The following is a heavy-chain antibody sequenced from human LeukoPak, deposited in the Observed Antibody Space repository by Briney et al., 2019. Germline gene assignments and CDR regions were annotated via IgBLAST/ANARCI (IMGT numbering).Heavy chain of an antibody. J-gene: IGHJ4*02. V-gene: IGHV4-4*02. Sequence: SETLSLICGVSGGSISSTNWWTWVRQPPGKGLEWIGEVHLDGRTNYNPSLESRLTMSVDFSENHISLKLTSVTAADTAVYYCAREGGFYRPLDYSGQGTLVTVSS. CDR2: VHLDGRT. CDR1: GGSISSTNW. CDR3: AREGGFYRPLDY. D-gene: IGHD3-3*01.